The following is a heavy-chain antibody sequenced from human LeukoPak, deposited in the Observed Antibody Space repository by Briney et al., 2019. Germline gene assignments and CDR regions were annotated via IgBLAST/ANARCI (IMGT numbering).Heavy chain of an antibody. CDR3: ARDYYDSSGYLVY. J-gene: IGHJ4*02. V-gene: IGHV3-74*01. CDR2: INSDGSST. Sequence: PGGSLRLSCAASGFTFSSYGMHWVRQAPGKGLVWVSRINSDGSSTSYADSVKGRFTISRDNAKNTLYLQMNSLRAEDTAVYYCARDYYDSSGYLVYWGQGTLVTVSS. CDR1: GFTFSSYG. D-gene: IGHD3-22*01.